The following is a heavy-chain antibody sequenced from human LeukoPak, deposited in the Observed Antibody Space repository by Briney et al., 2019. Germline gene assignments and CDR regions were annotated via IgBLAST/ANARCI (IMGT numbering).Heavy chain of an antibody. J-gene: IGHJ4*02. Sequence: SETLSLTCTVSGGSISSYYWSWIRQPPGKGLEWIGYIYYSGSTNYNPSLKSRVTISVDTSKNQFSLKLSSVTAADTAVYYCARVRVRGVLFDYWGQGTLVTVSS. CDR2: IYYSGST. D-gene: IGHD3-10*01. CDR3: ARVRVRGVLFDY. CDR1: GGSISSYY. V-gene: IGHV4-59*12.